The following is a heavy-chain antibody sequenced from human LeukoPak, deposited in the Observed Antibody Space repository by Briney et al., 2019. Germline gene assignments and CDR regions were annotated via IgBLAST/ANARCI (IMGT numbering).Heavy chain of an antibody. V-gene: IGHV1-2*02. CDR3: AREMGAVASFDY. CDR1: GYTFTDYY. J-gene: IGHJ4*02. Sequence: ASVKVSCKASGYTFTDYYIHWVRQAPGQGLEWMGWINPNSGGTNYAQKFQGRVTMTRDPSISTAYMELNRLRSDDTAVYYCAREMGAVASFDYWGQGTLVTVSS. D-gene: IGHD6-19*01. CDR2: INPNSGGT.